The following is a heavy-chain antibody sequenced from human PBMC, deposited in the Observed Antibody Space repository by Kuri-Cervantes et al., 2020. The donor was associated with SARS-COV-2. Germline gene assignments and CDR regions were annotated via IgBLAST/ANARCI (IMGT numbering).Heavy chain of an antibody. CDR3: VRAGYSTGWFPDWYFDL. V-gene: IGHV3-53*01. D-gene: IGHD6-19*01. CDR1: GFTVSTNY. CDR2: IYSGGTT. J-gene: IGHJ2*01. Sequence: GGSLRLSCAASGFTVSTNYMSWVRQAPGKGLEWVSIIYSGGTTYYADSVKGRFTISRDNSKNTVNLQMNSLRGEDTALYYCVRAGYSTGWFPDWYFDLWGRGTLVTVSS.